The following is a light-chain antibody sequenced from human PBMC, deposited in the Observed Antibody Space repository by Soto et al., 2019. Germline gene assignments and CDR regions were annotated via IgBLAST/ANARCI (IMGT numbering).Light chain of an antibody. Sequence: ETVLTQSPGTLSLSPGERAALCCRASQRILREYLAWYQQKPGQAPRLLIYGAFNRAGGVPDRFSGSGYGTDFTLTISRLEPDDFAMYYCQQYHESPRTFGQGTKVEIK. CDR3: QQYHESPRT. J-gene: IGKJ1*01. CDR2: GAF. V-gene: IGKV3-20*01. CDR1: QRILREY.